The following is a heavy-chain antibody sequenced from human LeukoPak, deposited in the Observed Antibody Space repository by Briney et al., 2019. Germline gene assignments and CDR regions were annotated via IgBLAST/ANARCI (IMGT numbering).Heavy chain of an antibody. V-gene: IGHV3/OR16-9*01. Sequence: GGSLRLSCAASGFNFCGHYMSRVRQAPGKGPEWISYISGNGGDIAYADSVKGRFTISRDNAKNSLHLQMNSLRVEDTAVYHCVRHSGRAGGQWGQGTLIAVSS. J-gene: IGHJ4*02. D-gene: IGHD3-10*01. CDR3: VRHSGRAGGQ. CDR1: GFNFCGHY. CDR2: ISGNGGDI.